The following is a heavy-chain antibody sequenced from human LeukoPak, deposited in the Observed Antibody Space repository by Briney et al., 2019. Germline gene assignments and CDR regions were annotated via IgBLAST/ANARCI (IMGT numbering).Heavy chain of an antibody. J-gene: IGHJ4*02. CDR3: ARGYGDFDY. CDR2: INHSGST. V-gene: IGHV4-34*01. CDR1: GGSISSHY. D-gene: IGHD4-17*01. Sequence: SETLSLTCTVSGGSISSHYWSWIRQPPGKGLEWIGEINHSGSTNYNPSLKSRVTISVDTSKNQFSLKLSSVTAADTAVYYCARGYGDFDYWGQGTLVTVSS.